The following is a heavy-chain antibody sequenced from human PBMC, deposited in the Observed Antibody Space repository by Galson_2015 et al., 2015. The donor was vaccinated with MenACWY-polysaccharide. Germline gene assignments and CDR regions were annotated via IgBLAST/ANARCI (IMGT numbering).Heavy chain of an antibody. CDR2: IYFSGTT. V-gene: IGHV4-31*03. CDR3: ARGNVGGYFFDH. Sequence: TLSLTCTVSGGSINSGYYWSWVRQLPGNDLEWIAYIYFSGTTFHNPSLKSRVTMSVDTSKKHFSLNLISVTAADTALYFCARGNVGGYFFDHWGQGIPVIVSS. CDR1: GGSINSGYY. J-gene: IGHJ4*02. D-gene: IGHD3-10*02.